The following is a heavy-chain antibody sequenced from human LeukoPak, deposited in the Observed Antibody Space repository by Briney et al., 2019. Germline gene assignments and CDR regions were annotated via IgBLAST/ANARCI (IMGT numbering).Heavy chain of an antibody. Sequence: PSETLSLTCTVSGDSISSSSYYWGWIRQPPGKGLEWIGNIFYSGSTYYGPSLKSRVTISVDTSKNQFSLKLSSVTAADTAVYYCARGFGYMDVWGKGTTVTVSS. CDR3: ARGFGYMDV. J-gene: IGHJ6*03. D-gene: IGHD3-10*01. V-gene: IGHV4-39*07. CDR1: GDSISSSSYY. CDR2: IFYSGST.